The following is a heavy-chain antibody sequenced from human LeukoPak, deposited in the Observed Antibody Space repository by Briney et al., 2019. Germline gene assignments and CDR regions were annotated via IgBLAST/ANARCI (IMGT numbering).Heavy chain of an antibody. J-gene: IGHJ1*01. V-gene: IGHV1-8*03. CDR3: ARGGGYCSGGSCNPEYFQH. Sequence: ASVKVSCKASGYTFTSYDINWVRQATGQGLEWMGWMNPNSGNTGCAQKFQGRVTITRNTSISTAYMELSSLRSEDTAVYYCARGGGYCSGGSCNPEYFQHWGQGTLVTVSS. CDR2: MNPNSGNT. CDR1: GYTFTSYD. D-gene: IGHD2-15*01.